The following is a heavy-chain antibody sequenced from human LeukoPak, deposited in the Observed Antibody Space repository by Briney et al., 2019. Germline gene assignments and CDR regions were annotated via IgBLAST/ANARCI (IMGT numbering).Heavy chain of an antibody. D-gene: IGHD5-24*01. CDR2: ISAYNGNT. J-gene: IGHJ3*02. Sequence: ASVKVSCKASGYTFTSYGISWVRQAPGQGLEWMGWISAYNGNTNYAQKLQGRVTMTTDTSTSTAYMELRSLRSDDTAVYYCARDPGMATMRDDAFDIWGQGTMVTVSS. V-gene: IGHV1-18*01. CDR3: ARDPGMATMRDDAFDI. CDR1: GYTFTSYG.